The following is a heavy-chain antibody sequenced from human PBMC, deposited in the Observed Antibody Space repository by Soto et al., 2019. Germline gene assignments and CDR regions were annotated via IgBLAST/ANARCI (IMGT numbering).Heavy chain of an antibody. CDR3: ARGGYGDYDY. CDR2: INHSGST. Sequence: SETLSLTCAVYGGSFSGYYWSWIRQPPGKGLEWIGEINHSGSTNYNPSLKSRVTISVDTSKNQFSLKLSSVTAADTAVYYCARGGYGDYDYWGQGTLVTVS. J-gene: IGHJ4*02. CDR1: GGSFSGYY. D-gene: IGHD4-17*01. V-gene: IGHV4-34*01.